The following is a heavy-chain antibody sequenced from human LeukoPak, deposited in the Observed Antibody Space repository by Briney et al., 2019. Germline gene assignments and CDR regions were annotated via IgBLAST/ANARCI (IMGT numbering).Heavy chain of an antibody. CDR3: AKDRRVDDILTGYFDY. Sequence: GGSLRLSCVPSGFSFSNYAMSWVRQAPGKGLEWVSSIRGSGGSTHYVDSVKGRFTISRDKTKNTLYLQMNSLRAEDTAVYYCAKDRRVDDILTGYFDYWGQGTLVTVSS. CDR1: GFSFSNYA. CDR2: IRGSGGST. J-gene: IGHJ4*02. V-gene: IGHV3-23*01. D-gene: IGHD3-9*01.